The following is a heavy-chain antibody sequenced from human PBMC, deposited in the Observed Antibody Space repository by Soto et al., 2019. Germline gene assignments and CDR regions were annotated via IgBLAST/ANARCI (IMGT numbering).Heavy chain of an antibody. CDR2: IYYSGST. CDR3: ARHWLVVVAATCRGFDP. CDR1: GGSISSSSYY. D-gene: IGHD2-15*01. J-gene: IGHJ5*02. Sequence: SETLSLTCTVSGGSISSSSYYWGWIRQPPGKGMEWIGSIYYSGSTYYNPSLKSRINISVDTSKNQLSLKLSSVTAADTAVYYCARHWLVVVAATCRGFDPWGQGTLVTVSS. V-gene: IGHV4-39*01.